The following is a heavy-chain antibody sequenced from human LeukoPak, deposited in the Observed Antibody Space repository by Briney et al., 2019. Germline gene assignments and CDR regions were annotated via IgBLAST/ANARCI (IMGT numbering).Heavy chain of an antibody. CDR1: GFTLGGHD. J-gene: IGHJ4*02. CDR2: VSSGHHA. Sequence: GGSLRLSCAASGFTLGGHDMHWVRQTTGEGLEWVAAVSSGHHAFYAGSVKGRFTVSREDAKNSLYLQMNSLRAGDTAVYYCVREARGYHCTYFDYWGQGSLVTVSS. D-gene: IGHD5-18*01. V-gene: IGHV3-13*01. CDR3: VREARGYHCTYFDY.